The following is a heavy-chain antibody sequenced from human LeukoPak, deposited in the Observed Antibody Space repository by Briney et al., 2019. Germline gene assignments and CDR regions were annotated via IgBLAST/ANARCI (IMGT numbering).Heavy chain of an antibody. D-gene: IGHD3-10*01. Sequence: GGSLRLSCAASGFTVSSNYMSWVRQAPGKGLVWVSRIDSDGSRTNYADSVKGRFTISRDNAKNTLYLQMNSLRAEDTAVYYCARGESGSYYNGYWGQGTLLTVSS. V-gene: IGHV3-74*01. CDR1: GFTVSSNY. CDR3: ARGESGSYYNGY. J-gene: IGHJ4*02. CDR2: IDSDGSRT.